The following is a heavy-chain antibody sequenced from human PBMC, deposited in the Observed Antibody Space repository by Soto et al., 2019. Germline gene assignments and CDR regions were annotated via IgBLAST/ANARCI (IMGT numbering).Heavy chain of an antibody. CDR3: ATGVIWIGYFTVDS. J-gene: IGHJ4*02. D-gene: IGHD3-3*01. CDR2: FIPVYRTL. Sequence: QVLLVQSGAEVKKPGSSVKISCKASGCSFGNSAINWVRQTPGQGLEWLGGFIPVYRTLNYAQKFQGRVTITADESTCTAYMTLNSLASNDTAVYYCATGVIWIGYFTVDSWGQGTRVTVSS. V-gene: IGHV1-69*01. CDR1: GCSFGNSA.